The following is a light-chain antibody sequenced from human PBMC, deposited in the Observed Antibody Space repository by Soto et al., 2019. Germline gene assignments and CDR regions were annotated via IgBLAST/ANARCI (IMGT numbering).Light chain of an antibody. J-gene: IGKJ5*01. Sequence: DIQMTQSPSSLSASVGDRVTITCRASQNIRRFLNWYQQKPGKAPKLLIHDTSTLQGGVPSRFSGSGSATDFTLTIRSLQPQDFATYYCQQSYSDPPITFGQGTRLEI. CDR2: DTS. CDR3: QQSYSDPPIT. CDR1: QNIRRF. V-gene: IGKV1-39*01.